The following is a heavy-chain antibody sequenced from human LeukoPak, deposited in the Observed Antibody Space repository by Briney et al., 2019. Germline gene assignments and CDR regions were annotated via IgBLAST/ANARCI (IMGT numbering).Heavy chain of an antibody. D-gene: IGHD2-2*01. CDR2: ISGSGGST. V-gene: IGHV3-23*01. CDR1: GFTFSSYA. CDR3: ARGVVVPAAMSDY. J-gene: IGHJ4*02. Sequence: PGGSLRLSCAASGFTFSSYAMSWVRQAPGKGLEWVSAISGSGGSTYYADSVKGRFTISRDNSKNTLYLQMNSLRAGDTAVYYCARGVVVPAAMSDYWGQGTLVTVSS.